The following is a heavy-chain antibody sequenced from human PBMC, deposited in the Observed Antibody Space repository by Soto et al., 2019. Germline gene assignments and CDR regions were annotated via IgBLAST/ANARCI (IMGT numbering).Heavy chain of an antibody. CDR3: ARKAWVRFDY. CDR1: GDSMTRSVW. J-gene: IGHJ4*02. CDR2: VLHTGNT. V-gene: IGHV4-4*02. Sequence: SETLSLTXTVSGDSMTRSVWWTWVRQPPGKGLEWIGEVLHTGNTNYNPSLKSRVTMSVDKSTNEFSLKVTSVTAADTAIYYCARKAWVRFDYWGQGALVTVSS. D-gene: IGHD7-27*01.